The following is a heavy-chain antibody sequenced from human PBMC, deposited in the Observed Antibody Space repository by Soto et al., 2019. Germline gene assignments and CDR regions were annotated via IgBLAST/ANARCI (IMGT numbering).Heavy chain of an antibody. Sequence: LRLSCAASGFTFSSYAMSWVRQAPGKGLEWVSAISGSGGSTYYADSVKGRFTISRDNSKNTLYLQMNSLRAEDTAVYYCANLEVWDYYGMDVWGQGTTVTVSS. CDR2: ISGSGGST. V-gene: IGHV3-23*01. D-gene: IGHD1-1*01. CDR1: GFTFSSYA. J-gene: IGHJ6*02. CDR3: ANLEVWDYYGMDV.